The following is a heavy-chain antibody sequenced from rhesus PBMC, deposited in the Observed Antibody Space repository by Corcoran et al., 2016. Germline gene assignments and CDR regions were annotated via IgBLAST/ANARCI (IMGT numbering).Heavy chain of an antibody. D-gene: IGHD6-31*01. Sequence: QLQLQESGPGLVKPSETLSLTCAVSGGSISSNWWSWIRQPPGKGLEWMGRISGSGGSTSYNPSLKSRVTISTDTSKNQFSLKLSSVTAADTAVYYCARQNSGWYYFDYWGQGVLVTVSS. CDR2: ISGSGGST. J-gene: IGHJ4*01. CDR3: ARQNSGWYYFDY. CDR1: GGSISSNW. V-gene: IGHV4-173*01.